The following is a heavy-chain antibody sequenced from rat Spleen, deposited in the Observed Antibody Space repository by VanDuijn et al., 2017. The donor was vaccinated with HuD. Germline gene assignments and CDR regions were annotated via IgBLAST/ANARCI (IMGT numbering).Heavy chain of an antibody. J-gene: IGHJ2*01. Sequence: EVQLVESGGGLVQPGRSLKLSCAASGFTFNNYDMAWVRQDSTKGLEWVASISPGGGNTYYRDSVKGRFTVSRDNAKSTLYLQMDSLRSEDTATYYCATRTGDWGQGVMVTVSS. CDR3: ATRTGD. CDR1: GFTFNNYD. V-gene: IGHV5-25*01. CDR2: ISPGGGNT. D-gene: IGHD4-1*01.